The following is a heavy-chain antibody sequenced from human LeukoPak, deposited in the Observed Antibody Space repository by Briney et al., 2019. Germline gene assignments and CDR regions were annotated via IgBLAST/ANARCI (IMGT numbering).Heavy chain of an antibody. CDR2: LRHDGSNI. CDR1: GFNFNEHG. D-gene: IGHD3-9*01. Sequence: GGSLRLSCTASGFNFNEHGMHWVRQAPGKGLEWVAFLRHDGSNIHYADSVKGRFTISRDNSKNTPYLQMNSLRAEDTAVYYCAKEWRSYDILTGYYPSYFDYWGQGTLVTVSS. CDR3: AKEWRSYDILTGYYPSYFDY. J-gene: IGHJ4*02. V-gene: IGHV3-30*02.